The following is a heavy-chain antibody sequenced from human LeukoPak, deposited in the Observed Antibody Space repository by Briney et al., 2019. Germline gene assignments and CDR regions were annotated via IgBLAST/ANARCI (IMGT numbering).Heavy chain of an antibody. CDR2: MIPMFGTA. V-gene: IGHV1-69*13. CDR1: GGTFRDYP. CDR3: ARASDYVWGSYPTDY. D-gene: IGHD3-16*02. Sequence: SVKVSCKASGGTFRDYPLSWVRQAPGQGLEWMGGMIPMFGTAKYAQNFEGRVKITADESTSTAYMELSSLRSEDTAVYYCARASDYVWGSYPTDYWGQGTLVTVSS. J-gene: IGHJ4*02.